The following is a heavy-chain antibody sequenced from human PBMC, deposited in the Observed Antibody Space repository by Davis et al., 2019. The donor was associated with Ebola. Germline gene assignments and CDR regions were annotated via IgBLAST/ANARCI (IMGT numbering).Heavy chain of an antibody. V-gene: IGHV4-34*01. CDR3: AIQILGTTRVFDY. CDR1: GGSFSGYY. J-gene: IGHJ4*02. D-gene: IGHD1/OR15-1a*01. Sequence: SETLSLTCAVYGGSFSGYYWSWIRQPPGKGLEWIGEINHSGSTNYNPSLKSRVTISVDTSKNQFSLKLSSVTAADTAVYYCAIQILGTTRVFDYWGRGTLVTVSS. CDR2: INHSGST.